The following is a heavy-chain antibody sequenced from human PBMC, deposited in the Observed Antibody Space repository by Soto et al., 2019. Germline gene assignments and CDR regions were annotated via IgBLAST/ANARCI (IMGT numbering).Heavy chain of an antibody. CDR1: GYDFTTYG. V-gene: IGHV1-18*01. J-gene: IGHJ4*02. D-gene: IGHD2-8*02. CDR2: ITAHNGNT. CDR3: ARGRYWDY. Sequence: QVHLAQSGAEVKKPGASVTVSCKGSGYDFTTYGIPWVRQAPGQGLEWMGWITAHNGNTNYAQKLQGRVTVTRDTSTSTAYMELRSLRSDDTAVYYCARGRYWDYWGQGALVTVSS.